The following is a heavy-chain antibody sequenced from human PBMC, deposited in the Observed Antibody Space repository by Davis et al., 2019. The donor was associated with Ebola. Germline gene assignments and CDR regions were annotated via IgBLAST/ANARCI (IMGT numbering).Heavy chain of an antibody. CDR2: IKHDGSGT. CDR1: GFTFSSYR. D-gene: IGHD6-13*01. J-gene: IGHJ4*02. V-gene: IGHV3-74*01. CDR3: ARGPSTGNSFSY. Sequence: GESLKISCAASGFTFSSYRMHWVRQDPGTGLMWVSRIKHDGSGTNYADSVQGRFTISRDNAKNSLYLQMNSLRAEDTAVYYCARGPSTGNSFSYWGQGTLVTVSS.